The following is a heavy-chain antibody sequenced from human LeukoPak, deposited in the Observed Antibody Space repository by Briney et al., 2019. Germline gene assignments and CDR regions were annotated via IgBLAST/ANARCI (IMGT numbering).Heavy chain of an antibody. J-gene: IGHJ5*02. Sequence: GESLKISCKASGYDFSDYWIAWVRQMPGKGLEWMGSIWPGNFDTRYSPSFQGQVTISADKSITTAYLQWSSLKASDTAMYYCARTLDVYSSSWYTGSWFDPWGQGTLVTVSS. CDR2: IWPGNFDT. D-gene: IGHD6-13*01. V-gene: IGHV5-51*01. CDR1: GYDFSDYW. CDR3: ARTLDVYSSSWYTGSWFDP.